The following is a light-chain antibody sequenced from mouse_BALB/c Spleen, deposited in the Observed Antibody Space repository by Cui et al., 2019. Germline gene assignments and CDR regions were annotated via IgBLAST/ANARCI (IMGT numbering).Light chain of an antibody. CDR3: QQYHSYPPT. V-gene: IGKV4-61*01. CDR2: RTS. CDR1: SSVSY. J-gene: IGKJ2*01. Sequence: QIVLTKSQAIITASPGEKVTTSCSASSSVSYMYWYQQKPGSSPKPWIYRTSNLASGVPARFSGSGSGTSYSLTISSMEAEDAATYYCQQYHSYPPTFGGGTKLEIK.